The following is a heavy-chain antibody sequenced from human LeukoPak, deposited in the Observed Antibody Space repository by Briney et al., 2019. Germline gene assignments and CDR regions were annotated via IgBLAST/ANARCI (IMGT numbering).Heavy chain of an antibody. D-gene: IGHD1-26*01. Sequence: GGSLRLSCAASGFTFSGYAMSWVRQAPGKGLEWVSAISGSGGSTYYADSVKGRFTISRDNSKNTLYLQMNSLRAEDTAVYYCAKDGQWELLRSTDYWGQGTLVTVSS. CDR1: GFTFSGYA. V-gene: IGHV3-23*01. CDR3: AKDGQWELLRSTDY. J-gene: IGHJ4*02. CDR2: ISGSGGST.